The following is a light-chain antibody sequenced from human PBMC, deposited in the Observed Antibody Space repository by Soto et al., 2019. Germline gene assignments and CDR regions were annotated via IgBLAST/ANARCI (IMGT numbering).Light chain of an antibody. CDR2: GAS. CDR3: QQYGSSPGT. J-gene: IGKJ1*01. CDR1: QSVSSSY. Sequence: EIVLTQSPGTLSLSPGERATLSCRASQSVSSSYLAWYQQKPGQAPRLLIYGASSRATGIPARFSGSGSGTVVSLTLSRLEPEDFAVYACQQYGSSPGTVGQGTKVEIK. V-gene: IGKV3-20*01.